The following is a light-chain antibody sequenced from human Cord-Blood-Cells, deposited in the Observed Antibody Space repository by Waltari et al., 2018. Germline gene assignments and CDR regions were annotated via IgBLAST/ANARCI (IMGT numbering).Light chain of an antibody. CDR3: SSYTSSSSYV. CDR2: DVS. J-gene: IGLJ1*01. CDR1: STDVGCYNY. V-gene: IGLV2-14*01. Sequence: QSALTQPASVSGSPGQSTTISCTGTSTDVGCYNYVSWYQQHPGKAPTLMIYDVSDRPSGVSNRFSGSKSGKTASLTSSGLQAECEAEYYCSSYTSSSSYVIGTGTKVTVL.